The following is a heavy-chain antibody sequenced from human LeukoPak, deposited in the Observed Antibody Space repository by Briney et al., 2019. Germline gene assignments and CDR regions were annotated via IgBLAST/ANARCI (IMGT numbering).Heavy chain of an antibody. D-gene: IGHD2-15*01. V-gene: IGHV3-53*01. J-gene: IGHJ3*02. CDR3: ARQYCSGGSCYLNAAFDI. Sequence: GGSLRLSCAASGFTVSSNYMSWVRQAPGKGLEWVSVIYSGGSTYYADSVKGRFTISRDNAKNSLYLQMNSLRAEDTAVYYCARQYCSGGSCYLNAAFDIWGQGTMVTVSS. CDR2: IYSGGST. CDR1: GFTVSSNY.